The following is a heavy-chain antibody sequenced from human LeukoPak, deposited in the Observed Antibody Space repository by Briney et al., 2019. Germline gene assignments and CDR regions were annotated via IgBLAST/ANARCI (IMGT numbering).Heavy chain of an antibody. J-gene: IGHJ6*03. CDR2: ISSSSSYI. D-gene: IGHD3-9*01. CDR3: ARDPSYYDILTGWGPYYMDV. Sequence: GGSLRLSCAASGFTFSSYEMNWVRQAPGKGLEWVSSISSSSSYIYYADSVKGRFTISRDNAKNSLYLQMNSLRAEDTAVYYCARDPSYYDILTGWGPYYMDVWGKGTTVTISS. V-gene: IGHV3-21*01. CDR1: GFTFSSYE.